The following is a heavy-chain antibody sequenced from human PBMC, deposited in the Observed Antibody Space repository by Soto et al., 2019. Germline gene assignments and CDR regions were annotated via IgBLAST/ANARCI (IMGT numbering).Heavy chain of an antibody. J-gene: IGHJ5*02. CDR3: ARMGGIVLVPAAMNAFYGSPWFDP. D-gene: IGHD2-2*01. CDR2: IYHTGTT. CDR1: GGSINSGYYS. Sequence: PSETLSLTCTVSGGSINSGYYSWTWIRQPPGKGLEWIGYIYHTGTTYYSPSFQGQVTISADKSISTAYLQWSSLKASDTAMYYCARMGGIVLVPAAMNAFYGSPWFDPWGQGTLVTVSS. V-gene: IGHV4-30-2*01.